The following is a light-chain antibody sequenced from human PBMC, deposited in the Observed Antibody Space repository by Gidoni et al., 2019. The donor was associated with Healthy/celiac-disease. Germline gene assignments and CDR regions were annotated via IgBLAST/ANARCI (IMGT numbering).Light chain of an antibody. J-gene: IGKJ4*01. V-gene: IGKV1-33*01. CDR2: AAS. Sequence: DIQMTQSPSALSASVGDRVTITCQASQDISNYLNWYQPKPGKAPKLLIYAASNLETGVPSRFSGSGSGTDFTFTISSLQPEDIATYYCQQYDNLPLTFGGXTKVEIK. CDR3: QQYDNLPLT. CDR1: QDISNY.